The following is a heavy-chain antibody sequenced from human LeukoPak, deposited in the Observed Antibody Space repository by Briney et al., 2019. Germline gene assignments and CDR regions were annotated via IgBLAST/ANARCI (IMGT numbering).Heavy chain of an antibody. CDR1: GFTFSSNY. CDR2: IYSGGST. V-gene: IGHV3-53*01. CDR3: ARDRKVGATQDY. D-gene: IGHD1-26*01. Sequence: GGSLRLSCAASGFTFSSNYMSWVRQATGKGVEWVSVIYSGGSTYYADSVKGRFTISRDNSKNTLYLQMNSLRAEDTAVYYCARDRKVGATQDYWGQGTLVTVSS. J-gene: IGHJ4*02.